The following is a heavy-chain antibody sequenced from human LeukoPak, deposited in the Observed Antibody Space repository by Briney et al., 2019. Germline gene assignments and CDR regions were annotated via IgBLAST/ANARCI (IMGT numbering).Heavy chain of an antibody. Sequence: ASVKVSCKASGYTFTSYYMHWVRQAPGQGLEWMGISNPSGGSTSYAQKFQGRVTMTRDTSTSTVYMELSSLRSEDTAVYYCARGSLVVAAIFYYYGMDVWGQGTTVTVSS. J-gene: IGHJ6*02. CDR2: SNPSGGST. V-gene: IGHV1-46*01. CDR1: GYTFTSYY. D-gene: IGHD2-15*01. CDR3: ARGSLVVAAIFYYYGMDV.